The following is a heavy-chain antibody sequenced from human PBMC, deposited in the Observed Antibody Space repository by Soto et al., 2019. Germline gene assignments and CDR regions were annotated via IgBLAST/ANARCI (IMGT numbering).Heavy chain of an antibody. D-gene: IGHD3-3*01. Sequence: QVQLVESGGGVVQPGRSLRLSCAASGFTFSSYAMHWVRQAPGKGLEWVAVISYDGSNKYYADSVKGRFTISRDNSKNTLYLQRNSLRAEDTAVYYCARADGVAYYYGMDVWGKGTTVTVSS. CDR2: ISYDGSNK. CDR3: ARADGVAYYYGMDV. V-gene: IGHV3-30-3*01. CDR1: GFTFSSYA. J-gene: IGHJ6*04.